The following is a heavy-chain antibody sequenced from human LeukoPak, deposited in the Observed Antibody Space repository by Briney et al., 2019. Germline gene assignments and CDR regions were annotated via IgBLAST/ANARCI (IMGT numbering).Heavy chain of an antibody. Sequence: GGSLRLCCAASGFTFSSYDMTWVRQAPGRGLEWVSSIRPSGDNTYYGDSVKGRFTISRDNSKNTVYLQMNNMRVDDTAAYYCARVAGWYWFDPWGQGTLVTVSS. CDR1: GFTFSSYD. V-gene: IGHV3-23*01. J-gene: IGHJ5*02. CDR3: ARVAGWYWFDP. D-gene: IGHD6-19*01. CDR2: IRPSGDNT.